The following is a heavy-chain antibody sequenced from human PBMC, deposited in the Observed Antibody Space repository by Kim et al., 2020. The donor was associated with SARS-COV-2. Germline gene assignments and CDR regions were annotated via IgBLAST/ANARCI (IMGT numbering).Heavy chain of an antibody. D-gene: IGHD4-17*01. CDR2: ISGSGGST. V-gene: IGHV3-23*01. J-gene: IGHJ6*02. CDR1: GFTFSSYA. Sequence: GGSLRLSCAASGFTFSSYAMSWVRQAPGKGLEWVSAISGSGGSTYYADSVKGRFTISRDNSKNTLYLQMNSLRAEDTAVYYCAKGMATVTNLYYYGMDVWGQGTTVTVSS. CDR3: AKGMATVTNLYYYGMDV.